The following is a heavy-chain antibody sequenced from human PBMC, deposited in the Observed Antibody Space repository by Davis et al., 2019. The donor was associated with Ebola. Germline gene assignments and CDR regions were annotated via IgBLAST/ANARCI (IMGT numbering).Heavy chain of an antibody. V-gene: IGHV4-39*07. D-gene: IGHD6-19*01. CDR1: GDSISGSHYY. J-gene: IGHJ4*02. Sequence: PSETLSLTCSVSGDSISGSHYYWAWIRQPPGKGLEWIASLYYSGSTYYNPSLKSRATISVDPAMNQFSLNLHSVTAADTAVYYCARNSSGFGHFDFWGQGILITVSS. CDR2: LYYSGST. CDR3: ARNSSGFGHFDF.